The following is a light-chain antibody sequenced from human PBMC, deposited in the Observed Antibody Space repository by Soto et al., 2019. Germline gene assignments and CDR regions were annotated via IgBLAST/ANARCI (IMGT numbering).Light chain of an antibody. J-gene: IGKJ1*01. CDR3: QQYNGYSTWT. CDR2: AAS. V-gene: IGKV1-39*01. CDR1: QDINVY. Sequence: DIQMTHSPSSVSASIGDTFTITCRASQDINVYLNWYQQKPGEVPKLLIYAASTLRSGVPSRFSGSGFGTDFTLTIRSLQPDDFATYYCQQYNGYSTWTCGQGTKVAIK.